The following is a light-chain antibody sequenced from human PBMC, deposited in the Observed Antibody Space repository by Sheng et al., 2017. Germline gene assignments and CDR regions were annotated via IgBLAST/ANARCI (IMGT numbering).Light chain of an antibody. CDR3: QQCYSTPMYT. CDR2: YAS. CDR1: QGISSYLAWYQQKSSY. V-gene: IGKV1D-43*01. J-gene: IGKJ2*01. Sequence: AIRMTQSPFSLSASVGDRVTITCWASQGISSYLAWYQQKSSYLAWYQQKPAKAPKVFIYYASSLQRGVPSRFSGSGSGTDYTLTISSLQPQDFATYSCQQCYSTPMYTFGQGTNLEIK.